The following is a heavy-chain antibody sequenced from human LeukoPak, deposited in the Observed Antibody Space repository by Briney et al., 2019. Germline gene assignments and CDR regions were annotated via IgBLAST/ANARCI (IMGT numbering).Heavy chain of an antibody. V-gene: IGHV4-61*01. CDR2: INQSGYT. CDR1: GGSISSATYY. CDR3: TRMTTGHDY. Sequence: SETLSLTCTVSGGSISSATYYWSWVRQTPGKGLEWIGEINQSGYTNESPSLKSRVTLSIDTSRKQFSLNLRSVTVADTGIYYCTRMTTGHDYWGQGTLVTVSS. D-gene: IGHD4-17*01. J-gene: IGHJ4*02.